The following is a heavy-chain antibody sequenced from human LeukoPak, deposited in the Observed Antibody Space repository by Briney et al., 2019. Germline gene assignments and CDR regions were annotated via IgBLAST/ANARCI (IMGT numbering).Heavy chain of an antibody. CDR3: ARRAYYESSGYYFDY. D-gene: IGHD3-22*01. Sequence: GESLKISCKGSGYIFTSYWIGWVRQMPGKGLEWMGIIYPGDSDTRYSPSFQGQVTISADKSISTAYLQWSSLKATDTAMYYCARRAYYESSGYYFDYWGQGTLVTVSS. CDR2: IYPGDSDT. J-gene: IGHJ4*02. V-gene: IGHV5-51*01. CDR1: GYIFTSYW.